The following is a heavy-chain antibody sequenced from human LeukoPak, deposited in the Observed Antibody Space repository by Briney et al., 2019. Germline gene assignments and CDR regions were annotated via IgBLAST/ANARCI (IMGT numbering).Heavy chain of an antibody. CDR1: GGSISSYC. V-gene: IGHV4-59*01. CDR2: IFYSGGT. D-gene: IGHD2-15*01. CDR3: AGMMQMTNIVVVVAAHDNKAFDI. J-gene: IGHJ3*02. Sequence: SETLSLTCTVSGGSISSYCWSWIRQPPGEGMEWIGYIFYSGGTTYNPSLKSRVTISVDTSTNQFSRKLRSLAAAEPAWYYFAGMMQMTNIVVVVAAHDNKAFDIWGQGTMVTVSS.